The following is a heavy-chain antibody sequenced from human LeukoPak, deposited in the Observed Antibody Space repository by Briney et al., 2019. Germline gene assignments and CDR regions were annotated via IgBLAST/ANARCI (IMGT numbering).Heavy chain of an antibody. J-gene: IGHJ4*02. Sequence: GESLRLSCAASGFTFNWVRQAPGKGLEWVSAISGSGDTTYYADSVKGRFTISRDNSKGTVYLQMNSLRPEDTAVYYCAKDDAWLQYGNWGRGTLVTVSS. V-gene: IGHV3-23*01. CDR2: ISGSGDTT. D-gene: IGHD5-24*01. CDR3: AKDDAWLQYGN. CDR1: GFTFN.